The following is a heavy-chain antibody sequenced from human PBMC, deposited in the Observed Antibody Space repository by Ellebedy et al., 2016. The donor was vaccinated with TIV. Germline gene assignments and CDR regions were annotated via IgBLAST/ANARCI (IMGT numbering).Heavy chain of an antibody. CDR2: ISGSGGST. Sequence: GESLKISCAASGFTFSSYAMSWVRQAPGKGLEWVSAISGSGGSTYYADSLKGRFTISRDISTNTVYLQMNSLRAEDTAVYYCARPQQSGSYSHGFDPWGQGTLVTVSS. CDR3: ARPQQSGSYSHGFDP. J-gene: IGHJ5*02. D-gene: IGHD1-26*01. CDR1: GFTFSSYA. V-gene: IGHV3-23*01.